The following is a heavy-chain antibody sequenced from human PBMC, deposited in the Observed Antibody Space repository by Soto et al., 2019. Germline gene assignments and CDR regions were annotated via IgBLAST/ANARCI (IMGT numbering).Heavy chain of an antibody. CDR1: GGTFSSYA. CDR2: IIPIFGTA. Sequence: SVKVSGKASGGTFSSYAISWVRQAPGQGLEWMGGIIPIFGTANYAQKFQGRVTITADESTSTAYMELSSLRSEDTAVYYCARDMAAAGTGTGDYWGQGTLVTVSS. D-gene: IGHD6-13*01. V-gene: IGHV1-69*13. J-gene: IGHJ4*02. CDR3: ARDMAAAGTGTGDY.